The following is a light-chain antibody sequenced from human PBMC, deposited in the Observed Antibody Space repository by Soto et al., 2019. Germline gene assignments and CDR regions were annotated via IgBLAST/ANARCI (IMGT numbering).Light chain of an antibody. CDR1: QSVGSY. V-gene: IGKV3-11*01. Sequence: EIVLTQSPATLSLSLGERATLSCRASQSVGSYLAWYQQKPGQAPRLLIYDASNRATGIPARFSGSGSGTGFTPTISSLEPEDFAVYYCHQRSNWHTFGQGPKLEI. CDR2: DAS. CDR3: HQRSNWHT. J-gene: IGKJ2*01.